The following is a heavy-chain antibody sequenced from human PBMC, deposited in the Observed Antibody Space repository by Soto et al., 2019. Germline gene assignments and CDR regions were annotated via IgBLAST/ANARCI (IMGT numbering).Heavy chain of an antibody. CDR2: ISFNSGII. D-gene: IGHD6-19*01. CDR1: GFIFGDYG. Sequence: PWGSRRLSCAASGFIFGDYGMHWVRQTPGKGLEWVSGISFNSGIIGYAGSVQGRFTISRDNAKNSLYLQMNSLRTEDTAFYYCAKDYLTAGYTSGWYDLWGQWDMITASS. V-gene: IGHV3-9*01. J-gene: IGHJ5*02. CDR3: AKDYLTAGYTSGWYDL.